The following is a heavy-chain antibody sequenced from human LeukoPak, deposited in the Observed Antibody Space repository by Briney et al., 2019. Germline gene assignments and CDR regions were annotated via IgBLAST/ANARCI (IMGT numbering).Heavy chain of an antibody. J-gene: IGHJ4*02. D-gene: IGHD4-17*01. V-gene: IGHV1-58*02. CDR3: AADGGDYGDYVFDY. CDR1: GFTFTSSA. CDR2: IVVGSGNT. Sequence: ASVKVSCKASGFTFTSSAMQWVRQARGQRLEWIGWIVVGSGNTNYAQKFQERVTITRVMSTSTAYMELSSLRSEDTAVYYCAADGGDYGDYVFDYWGQGTLVTVSS.